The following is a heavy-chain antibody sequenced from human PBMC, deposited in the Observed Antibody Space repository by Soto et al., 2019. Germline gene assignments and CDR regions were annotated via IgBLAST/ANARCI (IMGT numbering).Heavy chain of an antibody. CDR1: GFTIGDYA. D-gene: IGHD6-19*01. J-gene: IGHJ4*02. V-gene: IGHV3-49*03. CDR2: IRSKAYGGTT. Sequence: GGSLRLSCTASGFTIGDYAMSWFRQAPGKGLEWVDFIRSKAYGGTTEYAASVKGRFTISRDDSKSIAYLQMNSLKTEDTAVYYCTRFEEQWPVLDYWGQGTLVTVSS. CDR3: TRFEEQWPVLDY.